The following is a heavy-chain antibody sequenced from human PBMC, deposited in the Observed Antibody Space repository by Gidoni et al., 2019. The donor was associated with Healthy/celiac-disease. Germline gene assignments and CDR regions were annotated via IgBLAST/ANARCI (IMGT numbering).Heavy chain of an antibody. CDR3: ARDGRELLRFLEWRMGGMDV. V-gene: IGHV3-33*01. Sequence: QVQLVESGGGVVQPGRSLRLSCAASGFTFSSYGMHWVRQAPGKGLGWVAVIWYDGSNKYYADSVKGRFTISRDNSKNTLYLQMNSLRAEDTAVYYCARDGRELLRFLEWRMGGMDVWGQGTTVTVSS. CDR2: IWYDGSNK. D-gene: IGHD3-3*01. CDR1: GFTFSSYG. J-gene: IGHJ6*02.